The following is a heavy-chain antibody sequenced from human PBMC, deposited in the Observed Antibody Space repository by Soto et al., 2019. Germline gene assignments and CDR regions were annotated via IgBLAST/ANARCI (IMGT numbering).Heavy chain of an antibody. V-gene: IGHV4-59*08. CDR3: AKAELPLGAFDI. CDR2: IYYSGST. Sequence: SETLSLTCTVSGVSISRYYWSWIRQPPGKGLEWIGYIYYSGSTNYNPSLKSRVTISVDTSKNQFSLKLSSVTAADTAVYYCAKAELPLGAFDIWGQGTMVTVSS. CDR1: GVSISRYY. D-gene: IGHD1-1*01. J-gene: IGHJ3*02.